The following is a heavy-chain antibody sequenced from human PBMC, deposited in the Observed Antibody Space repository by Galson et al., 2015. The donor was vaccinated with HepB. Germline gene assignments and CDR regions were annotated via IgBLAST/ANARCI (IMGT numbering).Heavy chain of an antibody. CDR3: ARYSGGPGVYSSSSANY. V-gene: IGHV5-51*01. Sequence: QSGAEVKKPGESLKISCKGSGYSFTNYWIGWVRQMPGKGLELMGIVYLDDSDTRYSPSFQGQVTISVDKSISIAYLQWSSLKASDTAMYYCARYSGGPGVYSSSSANYWGQGTLVTVSS. CDR1: GYSFTNYW. CDR2: VYLDDSDT. J-gene: IGHJ4*02. D-gene: IGHD6-13*01.